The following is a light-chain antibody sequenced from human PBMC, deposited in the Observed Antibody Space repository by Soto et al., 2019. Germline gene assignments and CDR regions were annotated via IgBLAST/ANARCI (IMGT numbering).Light chain of an antibody. Sequence: EIVLTQSPGTLSLYPGERATLSCRASQSVSSNLAWYQQKPGQAPRLLIYGASSRATGIPDRFSGSGSGTDFTLTISRLEPEDFAVYYCQQYGSSSVPFGQGTKVDI. CDR1: QSVSSN. CDR3: QQYGSSSVP. V-gene: IGKV3-20*01. CDR2: GAS. J-gene: IGKJ1*01.